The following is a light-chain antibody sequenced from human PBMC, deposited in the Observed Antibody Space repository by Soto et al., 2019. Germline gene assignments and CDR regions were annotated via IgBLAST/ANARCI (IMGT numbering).Light chain of an antibody. CDR3: MQSLQTPGT. CDR2: LAS. V-gene: IGKV2-28*01. J-gene: IGKJ3*01. Sequence: DIVMTQSPLSLPVTPGEPASISCRSSQSLLHSSGYYYLDWYLQKPGQSPQLLIYLASSRASGGPDRFSGSGSGTDFTLKISRVEAEDVGIYYCMQSLQTPGTFGPGTKVDI. CDR1: QSLLHSSGYYY.